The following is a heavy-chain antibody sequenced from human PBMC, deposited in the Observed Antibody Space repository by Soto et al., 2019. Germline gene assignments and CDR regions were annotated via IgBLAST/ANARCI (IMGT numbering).Heavy chain of an antibody. Sequence: SETLSLTCTVSGGSISSYYWSWIRQPPGKGLEWIGYIYYSGSTNYNPSLKSRVTISVDTSKNQFSLKLSSVTAADTAVHYCARETDYDDSSGYSYCEYWGKVPLVT. CDR2: IYYSGST. CDR1: GGSISSYY. J-gene: IGHJ4*02. V-gene: IGHV4-59*12. CDR3: ARETDYDDSSGYSYCEY. D-gene: IGHD3-22*01.